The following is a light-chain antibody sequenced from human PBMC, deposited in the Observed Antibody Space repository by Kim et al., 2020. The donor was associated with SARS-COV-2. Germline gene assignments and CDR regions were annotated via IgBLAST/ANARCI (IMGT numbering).Light chain of an antibody. CDR2: YYS. CDR1: NIGSKS. V-gene: IGLV3-21*04. Sequence: SYELTQPPSVSGAPGKTASITCGGNNIGSKSVHWYQQKPGQAPVLVIYYYSDRPSGTPERFSGSNSGNTATLTISRVEAGDEADYYCQVWDSSSDHHVVFGGGTQLTVL. J-gene: IGLJ2*01. CDR3: QVWDSSSDHHVV.